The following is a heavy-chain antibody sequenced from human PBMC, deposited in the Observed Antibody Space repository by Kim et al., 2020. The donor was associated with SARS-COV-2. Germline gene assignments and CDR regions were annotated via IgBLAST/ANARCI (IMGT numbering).Heavy chain of an antibody. CDR3: ARDAGFGGDDDAFDI. V-gene: IGHV4-4*07. J-gene: IGHJ3*02. CDR1: GGSISSYY. CDR2: IYTSGST. Sequence: SETLSLTCTVSGGSISSYYWSWIRQPAGKGLEWIGRIYTSGSTNYNPSLKRRVTMSVDTSKNQFSLKLSSVTAADTAVYYCARDAGFGGDDDAFDIWGQGTMVTVSS. D-gene: IGHD3-10*01.